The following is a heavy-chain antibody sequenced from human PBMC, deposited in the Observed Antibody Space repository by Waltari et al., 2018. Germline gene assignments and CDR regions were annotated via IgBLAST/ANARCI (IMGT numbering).Heavy chain of an antibody. CDR3: ARDQDSGSGDYSGFDY. D-gene: IGHD4-17*01. V-gene: IGHV3-53*01. Sequence: EVQLVESGGGLIQPGGSLRLSCAASGFTVSRNYMSWVRQAPGKGRGWVAVIYSGGSTYYADAVKGRFTISRDNSKNTLYLQMNSLRAEDTAVYYCARDQDSGSGDYSGFDYWGQGALVTVST. CDR2: IYSGGST. CDR1: GFTVSRNY. J-gene: IGHJ4*02.